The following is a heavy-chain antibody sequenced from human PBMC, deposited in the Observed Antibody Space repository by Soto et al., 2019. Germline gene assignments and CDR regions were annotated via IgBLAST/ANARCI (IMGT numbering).Heavy chain of an antibody. CDR1: GFTFSSYG. CDR2: ISYDGSNK. V-gene: IGHV3-30*18. D-gene: IGHD1-20*01. Sequence: GGSLRLSCAASGFTFSSYGMHWVRQAPGKGLEWVAVISYDGSNKYYADSVKGRFTISRDNSKNTLYLQMNSLRAEDTAVYYCAKSHYYNWKGYGMDVWGQGTTVTVSS. CDR3: AKSHYYNWKGYGMDV. J-gene: IGHJ6*02.